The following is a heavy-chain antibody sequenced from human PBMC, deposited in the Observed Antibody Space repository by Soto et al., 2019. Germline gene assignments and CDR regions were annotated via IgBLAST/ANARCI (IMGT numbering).Heavy chain of an antibody. Sequence: ASVKVSCKASGYTFTSYGISWVRQAPGQGLEWMGWISAYNGNTNYAQKLQGRVTMTTDTSTSTAYMELRSLRSDDTAVYYCARAYSSSPSRSHYYYYGMDVWGQGTTVTVSS. D-gene: IGHD6-6*01. CDR3: ARAYSSSPSRSHYYYYGMDV. V-gene: IGHV1-18*01. J-gene: IGHJ6*02. CDR2: ISAYNGNT. CDR1: GYTFTSYG.